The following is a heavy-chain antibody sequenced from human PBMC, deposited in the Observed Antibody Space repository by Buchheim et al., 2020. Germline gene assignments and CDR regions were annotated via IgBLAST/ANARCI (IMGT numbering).Heavy chain of an antibody. CDR3: ARGSDFWSGYYDNFDY. J-gene: IGHJ4*02. Sequence: QVQLVESGGGVVQPGRSLRLSCAASGFTFSSYAMHWVRQAPGKGLEWVAVISYDGSNKYYADSVKGRFTISRDNSKTTLHLQMNSLRAEDTAVYYCARGSDFWSGYYDNFDYWGQGTL. D-gene: IGHD3-3*01. CDR2: ISYDGSNK. CDR1: GFTFSSYA. V-gene: IGHV3-30*04.